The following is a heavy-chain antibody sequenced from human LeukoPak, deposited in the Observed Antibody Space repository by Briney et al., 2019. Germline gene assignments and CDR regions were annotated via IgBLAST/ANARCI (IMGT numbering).Heavy chain of an antibody. CDR1: GYSISSGYY. CDR2: IYYSGNI. J-gene: IGHJ4*02. Sequence: SETLSLTCTVSGYSISSGYYWGWIRQPPGKGLEWIGSIYYSGNIDYNPSLKSRVTISVDTSNNQFSLKLSSVTAADTAMYYCARDGPMVRGVIAYWGQGTPVTVSS. V-gene: IGHV4-38-2*02. D-gene: IGHD3-10*01. CDR3: ARDGPMVRGVIAY.